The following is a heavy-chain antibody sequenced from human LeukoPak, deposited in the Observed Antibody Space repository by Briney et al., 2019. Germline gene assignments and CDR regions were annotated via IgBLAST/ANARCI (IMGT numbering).Heavy chain of an antibody. CDR3: ARGGSSTSCYTRCYYYMDV. Sequence: GGSLRLSCAASGLTVSSTYMNWVRQAPGKGLEWVSVIYSGGSTYYADSVKGRFTISRDNSKNTLYLQMNSLRPEDTAVYYCARGGSSTSCYTRCYYYMDVWGKGTTVTVSS. V-gene: IGHV3-53*01. CDR1: GLTVSSTY. D-gene: IGHD2-2*02. CDR2: IYSGGST. J-gene: IGHJ6*03.